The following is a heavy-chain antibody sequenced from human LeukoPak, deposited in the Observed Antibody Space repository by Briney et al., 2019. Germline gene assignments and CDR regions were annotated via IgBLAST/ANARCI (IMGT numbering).Heavy chain of an antibody. V-gene: IGHV1-69*05. CDR2: IIPIFGTA. Sequence: GASVKVSCKASGGTFSSYAISWVRQAPGQGLEWMGGIIPIFGTANYAQKFQGRVTITTDESTSTAYMELSSLRSEDTAVYYCATPGHYGDYAGAFDIWGQGTMVTASS. D-gene: IGHD4-17*01. J-gene: IGHJ3*02. CDR3: ATPGHYGDYAGAFDI. CDR1: GGTFSSYA.